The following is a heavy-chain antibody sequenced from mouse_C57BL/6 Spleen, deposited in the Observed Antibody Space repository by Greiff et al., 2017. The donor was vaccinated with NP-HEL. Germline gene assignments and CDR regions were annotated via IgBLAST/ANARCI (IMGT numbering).Heavy chain of an antibody. CDR3: TRGGLRRRFDY. Sequence: QVQLQQSGAELVRPGASVTLSCKASGYTFTDYEMHWVKQTPVHGLEWIGAIDPETGGTAYNQKFKGKAILTADKSSSTAYMKLRSLTSEDSAVYYCTRGGLRRRFDYWGQGTTRTVSS. CDR1: GYTFTDYE. J-gene: IGHJ2*01. D-gene: IGHD3-2*02. CDR2: IDPETGGT. V-gene: IGHV1-15*01.